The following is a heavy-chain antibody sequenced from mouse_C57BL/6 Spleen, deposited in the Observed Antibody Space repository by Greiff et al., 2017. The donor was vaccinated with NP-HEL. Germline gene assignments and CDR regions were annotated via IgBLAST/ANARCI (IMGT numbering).Heavy chain of an antibody. D-gene: IGHD3-2*02. CDR2: INPSTGGT. J-gene: IGHJ3*01. V-gene: IGHV1-42*01. CDR3: ARSAAQATWFAY. CDR1: GYSFTGYY. Sequence: EVQLQQSGPELVKPGASVKISCKASGYSFTGYYMNWVKQSPEKSLEWIGEINPSTGGTTYNQKFKAKATLTVDKSSSTAYMQLKSLTSEDSAVYYYARSAAQATWFAYWGQGTLVTVSA.